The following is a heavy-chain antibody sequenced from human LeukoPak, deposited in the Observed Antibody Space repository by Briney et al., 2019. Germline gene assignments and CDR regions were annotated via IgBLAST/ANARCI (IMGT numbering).Heavy chain of an antibody. J-gene: IGHJ4*02. CDR1: GYSFTSYW. Sequence: GESLKISCKGSGYSFTSYWIGWVRQMPGKGLESVGIVYPGDSDTRYSPSFQGQVTISADKSISTAYLQWSSLKASDTAMYYCARLFSGGQWLDRGSDYWGQGTLVTVSS. D-gene: IGHD6-19*01. CDR3: ARLFSGGQWLDRGSDY. V-gene: IGHV5-51*01. CDR2: VYPGDSDT.